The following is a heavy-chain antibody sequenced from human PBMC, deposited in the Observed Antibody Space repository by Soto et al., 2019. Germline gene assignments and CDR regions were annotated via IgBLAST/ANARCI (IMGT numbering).Heavy chain of an antibody. V-gene: IGHV3-33*05. CDR1: GFTFNSYG. Sequence: QVQLVESGGGVVQPGTSLRLSCTASGFTFNSYGIHWVRQAPGKGLEWLALIEYNAKNRFYADSVKGRFSISRYNSRNTVYLQVNGRRAEDTAVYYCAREGDDYCSGTRCFHYYGLDVWGQGTTVIVSS. D-gene: IGHD2-15*01. J-gene: IGHJ6*02. CDR3: AREGDDYCSGTRCFHYYGLDV. CDR2: IEYNAKNR.